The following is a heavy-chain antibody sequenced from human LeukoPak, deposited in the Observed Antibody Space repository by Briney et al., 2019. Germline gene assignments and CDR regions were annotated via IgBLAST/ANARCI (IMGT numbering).Heavy chain of an antibody. Sequence: GGSLRLSCAASGFSFRSYWMSWVRQAPGKGLEWVSGINWNAGSIGYADSVKGRFTISRDNAKNSLYLQMNSLRVEDTALYYCARVFSGSFDCWGQGTLVTVSS. CDR3: ARVFSGSFDC. CDR1: GFSFRSYW. V-gene: IGHV3-20*04. CDR2: INWNAGSI. D-gene: IGHD1-26*01. J-gene: IGHJ4*02.